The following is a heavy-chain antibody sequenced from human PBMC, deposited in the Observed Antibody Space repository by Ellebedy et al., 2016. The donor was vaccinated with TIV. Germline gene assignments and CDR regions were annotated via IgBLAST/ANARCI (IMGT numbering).Heavy chain of an antibody. D-gene: IGHD1-1*01. Sequence: SETLSLTXNFSGGSISSSCWAWIRQPAGKGLEWIGRIYTSGSTNYNPSLKSRVTMSIDTSKNQFSLNLNSVTAADTAVYYCARRTTTGAYNWFDSWGQGTLVTVSS. J-gene: IGHJ5*01. V-gene: IGHV4-4*07. CDR2: IYTSGST. CDR3: ARRTTTGAYNWFDS. CDR1: GGSISSSC.